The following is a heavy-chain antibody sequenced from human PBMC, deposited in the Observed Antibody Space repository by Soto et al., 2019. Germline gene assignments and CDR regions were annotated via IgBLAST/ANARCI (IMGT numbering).Heavy chain of an antibody. CDR1: GFTFSDYY. CDR2: ISSSGSTI. J-gene: IGHJ4*02. Sequence: GGSLRLSCAVSGFTFSDYYMSWIRQAPGKGLEWVSYISSSGSTIYYADSVKGRFTISRDNAKNSLYLQMNILRAEDTAVYYCARDGYYYDSSGYAFDYWGQGTLVTVSS. V-gene: IGHV3-11*01. D-gene: IGHD3-22*01. CDR3: ARDGYYYDSSGYAFDY.